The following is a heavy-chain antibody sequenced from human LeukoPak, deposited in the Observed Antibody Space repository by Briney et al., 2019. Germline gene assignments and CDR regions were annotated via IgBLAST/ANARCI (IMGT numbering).Heavy chain of an antibody. J-gene: IGHJ5*02. D-gene: IGHD6-13*01. V-gene: IGHV3-30*04. CDR2: ISYDGSNK. CDR1: GFTFSNYA. Sequence: GGSLRLSRAASGFTFSNYAMSWVRQAPGKGLEWVTLISYDGSNKYYADSVKGRFTISRDNSKNTLYLQMNSLRTEDTAVYYCARGDKQLVFNRNKGGFDPWGQGTLVTVSS. CDR3: ARGDKQLVFNRNKGGFDP.